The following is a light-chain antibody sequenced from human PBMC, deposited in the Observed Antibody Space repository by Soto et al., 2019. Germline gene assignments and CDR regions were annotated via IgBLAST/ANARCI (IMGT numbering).Light chain of an antibody. V-gene: IGLV2-8*01. Sequence: QSALTQPPSASGSPGQSVTISCTGTSSDVGGYNYVSWYQQHPGKAPKLMIYEVSKRPSGVPDRFSGSKSGNTASLTVSGLQAEDEADYYCSSYAGSNNHVVFGGGTKLTVX. CDR2: EVS. CDR3: SSYAGSNNHVV. J-gene: IGLJ2*01. CDR1: SSDVGGYNY.